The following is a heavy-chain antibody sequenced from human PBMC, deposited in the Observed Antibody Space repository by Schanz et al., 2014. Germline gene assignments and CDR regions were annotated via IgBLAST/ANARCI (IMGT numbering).Heavy chain of an antibody. Sequence: QVQLVESGAEVKKPGSSVKVSCKASGGTFSTFTIGWVRQAPGQGLEWMGRVIPMLGIPNYAQKFQGRVTITADRSTSTAYMELSGLTSADTAVYYCARDRDQWDGNYLDYWGQGTLVTVSS. CDR1: GGTFSTFT. CDR3: ARDRDQWDGNYLDY. J-gene: IGHJ4*02. CDR2: VIPMLGIP. V-gene: IGHV1-69*08. D-gene: IGHD1-26*01.